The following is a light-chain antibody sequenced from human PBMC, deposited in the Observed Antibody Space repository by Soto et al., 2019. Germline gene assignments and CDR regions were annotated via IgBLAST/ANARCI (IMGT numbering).Light chain of an antibody. CDR3: QQHDGRPTMT. CDR2: AVS. J-gene: IGKJ5*01. Sequence: IQLPQSPSSLSASVGETVTITCRASQDIDNSLNWYQHQPGKAPKLLIYAVSFLETGVPSRFSGRGSGTVFSLTINSLQADDFATYYCQQHDGRPTMTFGQGTRLDIK. CDR1: QDIDNS. V-gene: IGKV1-33*01.